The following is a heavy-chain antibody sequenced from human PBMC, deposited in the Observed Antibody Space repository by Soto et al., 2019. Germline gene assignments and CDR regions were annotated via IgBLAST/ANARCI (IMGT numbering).Heavy chain of an antibody. Sequence: EVQLLESGGGLVQPGGSLRLSCAASGFTFRSYAMSWVRQAPGKGLEWGSAISGSGGSTYYAVSVKGRFTISRDNSKNTLNLQMNSLRAEDTAVYYCATSYSWIQLEEKWLDYWGQGTLVTVSS. CDR2: ISGSGGST. V-gene: IGHV3-23*01. CDR1: GFTFRSYA. CDR3: ATSYSWIQLEEKWLDY. J-gene: IGHJ4*02. D-gene: IGHD5-18*01.